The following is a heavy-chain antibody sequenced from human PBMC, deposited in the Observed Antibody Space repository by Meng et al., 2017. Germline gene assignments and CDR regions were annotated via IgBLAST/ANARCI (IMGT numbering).Heavy chain of an antibody. V-gene: IGHV4-61*01. D-gene: IGHD6-19*01. Sequence: QVHLQGSGPGLVRPSETLSLTCTVSGGSVSSGSYYWSWIRQPPGKGLEWIGYIYYSGSTNYNPSLKSRVTISVDTSKNQFSLKLSSVTAADTAVYYCARAIAVAGITIDYWGQGTLVTVSS. CDR3: ARAIAVAGITIDY. CDR1: GGSVSSGSYY. J-gene: IGHJ4*02. CDR2: IYYSGST.